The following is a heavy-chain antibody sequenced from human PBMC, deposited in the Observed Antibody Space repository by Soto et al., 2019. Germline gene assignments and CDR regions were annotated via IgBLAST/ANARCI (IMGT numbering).Heavy chain of an antibody. CDR3: ARKMGSDIVVVVAATGIGGFDY. V-gene: IGHV4-34*01. Sequence: SETLSLTCAVYGGSFSGYYWSWIRQPPGKGLEWIGEINHSGSTNYNPSLKSRVTISVDTSKNQFSLKLSSVTAADTAVYYCARKMGSDIVVVVAATGIGGFDYWGQGTLVTVSS. CDR2: INHSGST. CDR1: GGSFSGYY. D-gene: IGHD2-15*01. J-gene: IGHJ4*02.